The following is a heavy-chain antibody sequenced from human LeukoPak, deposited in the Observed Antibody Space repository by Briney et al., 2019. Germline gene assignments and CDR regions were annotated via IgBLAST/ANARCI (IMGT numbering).Heavy chain of an antibody. CDR1: GYTFTGYY. V-gene: IGHV1-2*02. D-gene: IGHD3-10*01. J-gene: IGHJ4*02. CDR2: INPNSGGT. CDR3: ARDSHFVVRGVIGVARGLDY. Sequence: ASVKVSCKASGYTFTGYYMHWVRQAPGQGLEWMGWINPNSGGTNYAQKFQGRVTTTRDTSISTAYMELSRLRSDDTAVYYCARDSHFVVRGVIGVARGLDYRGQGTLVTVSS.